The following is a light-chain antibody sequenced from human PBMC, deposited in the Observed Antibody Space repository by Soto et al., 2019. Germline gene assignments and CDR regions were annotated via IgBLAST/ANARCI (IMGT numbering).Light chain of an antibody. CDR1: QSVRSN. Sequence: EIVMTQSPATLSVSPGERASLSCRASQSVRSNLAWYQQKPGQAPRLLIYGAVTRATGIPARFSGSGSGTEFTLTISSLQSEDFALYYGQQYNDWPRTFGPGTKVDIK. CDR2: GAV. J-gene: IGKJ3*01. CDR3: QQYNDWPRT. V-gene: IGKV3-15*01.